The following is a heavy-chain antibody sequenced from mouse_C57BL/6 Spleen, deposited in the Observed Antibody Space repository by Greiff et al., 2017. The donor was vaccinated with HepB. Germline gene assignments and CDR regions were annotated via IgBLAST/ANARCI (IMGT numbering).Heavy chain of an antibody. J-gene: IGHJ2*01. CDR3: ASNYYGSSPSLDY. D-gene: IGHD1-1*01. CDR1: GFNIKDYY. V-gene: IGHV14-2*01. Sequence: VQLKESGAELVKPGASVKLSCTASGFNIKDYYMHWVKQRTEQGLEWIGRIDPEDGETKYAPKFQGKATITADTSSNTAYLQLSSLTSEDTAVYYCASNYYGSSPSLDYWGQGTTLTVSS. CDR2: IDPEDGET.